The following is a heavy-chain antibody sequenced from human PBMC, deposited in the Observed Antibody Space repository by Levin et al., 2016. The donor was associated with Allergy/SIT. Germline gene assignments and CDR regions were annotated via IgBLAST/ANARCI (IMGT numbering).Heavy chain of an antibody. CDR2: INSDGSST. CDR3: ARGVQWLAASVAFDI. Sequence: VRQAPGKGLVWVSRINSDGSSTSYADSVKGRFTISRDNAKNTLYLQMNSLRAEDTAVYYCARGVQWLAASVAFDIWGQGTMVTVSS. D-gene: IGHD6-19*01. V-gene: IGHV3-74*01. J-gene: IGHJ3*02.